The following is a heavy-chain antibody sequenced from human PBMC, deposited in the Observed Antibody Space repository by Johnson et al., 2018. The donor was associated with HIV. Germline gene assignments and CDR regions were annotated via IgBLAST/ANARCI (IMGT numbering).Heavy chain of an antibody. CDR2: IKQDGSQK. CDR3: ARDRGAARDAFDI. D-gene: IGHD6-25*01. Sequence: VQLVESGGGLVQPGGSLRLSCAASGFTFSGYWMSWVRQAPGKGLEWVANIKQDGSQKYYVESVKGRFTISRDNGKNSVYMQMNSLRAEDTAVYYCARDRGAARDAFDIGGQGTMVTVSS. CDR1: GFTFSGYW. V-gene: IGHV3-7*05. J-gene: IGHJ3*02.